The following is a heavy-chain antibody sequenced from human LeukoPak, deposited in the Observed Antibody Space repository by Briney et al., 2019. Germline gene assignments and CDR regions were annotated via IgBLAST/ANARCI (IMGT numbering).Heavy chain of an antibody. CDR1: GYTFTGYY. J-gene: IGHJ5*02. CDR2: INPNSGGT. V-gene: IGHV1-2*02. D-gene: IGHD3-10*01. CDR3: ARDLGSYGSGSYLWLRYWFDP. Sequence: GASVKVSCKASGYTFTGYYMHWVRQAPGQGLEWMGWINPNSGGTNYAQKFQGRVTMTRDTSISTAYMELSRLRSDDTAVYYCARDLGSYGSGSYLWLRYWFDPWGQGTLVTVSS.